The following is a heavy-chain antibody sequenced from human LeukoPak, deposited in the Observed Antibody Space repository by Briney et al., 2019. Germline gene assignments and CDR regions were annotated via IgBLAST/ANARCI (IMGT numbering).Heavy chain of an antibody. CDR2: INHSGST. D-gene: IGHD3-10*01. CDR1: GGSISSGDYY. CDR3: ARGGREVRGVKKYYYYYGMDV. V-gene: IGHV4-39*07. Sequence: SETLSLTCTVSGGSISSGDYYWSWIRQPPGKGLEWIGEINHSGSTNYNPSLKSRVTISVDTSKNQFSLKLSSVTAADTAVYYCARGGREVRGVKKYYYYYGMDVWGQGTTVTVSS. J-gene: IGHJ6*02.